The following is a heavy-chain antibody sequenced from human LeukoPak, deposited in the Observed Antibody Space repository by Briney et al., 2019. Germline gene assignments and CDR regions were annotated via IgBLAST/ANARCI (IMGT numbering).Heavy chain of an antibody. J-gene: IGHJ6*03. CDR3: ARWIAARRGYYYYYYMDV. D-gene: IGHD6-6*01. Sequence: PSETLSLTCAVYGGSFSGYYWSWIRQPPGKGLEWIGEINHSGSTNYNPSLKSRVTISVDTSKNQFSLKLSSVTAADTAVYYYARWIAARRGYYYYYYMDVWGKGTTVTVSS. CDR1: GGSFSGYY. CDR2: INHSGST. V-gene: IGHV4-34*01.